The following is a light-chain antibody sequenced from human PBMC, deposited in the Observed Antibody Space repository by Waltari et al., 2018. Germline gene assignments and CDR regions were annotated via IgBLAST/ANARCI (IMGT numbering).Light chain of an antibody. Sequence: QSALTQPASVSGSPGQSITISCTGTSRDIGNYNYVSWYQQHPGSAPKLIIYEVSNRAAGVAVGVFAFCSGNTASLTFSGFQADDEAAYCCSSYSREDTSLLVFGGVSVLTVL. J-gene: IGLJ2*01. CDR1: SRDIGNYNY. V-gene: IGLV2-14*01. CDR2: EVS. CDR3: SSYSREDTSLLV.